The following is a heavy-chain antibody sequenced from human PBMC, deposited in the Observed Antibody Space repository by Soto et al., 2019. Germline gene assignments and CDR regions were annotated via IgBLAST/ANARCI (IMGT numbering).Heavy chain of an antibody. CDR1: GYSFTRYY. CDR2: IYPDDSEI. J-gene: IGHJ5*02. Sequence: PGESLKISCKGSGYSFTRYYIAWVRQVPEKGLEWMGIIYPDDSEIRYSPSFQGQVTISADKSISTAYLQWSSLKASDTAMYYCATVPRGLPARENWFDPWGQGTLVTVSS. CDR3: ATVPRGLPARENWFDP. V-gene: IGHV5-51*01. D-gene: IGHD2-2*01.